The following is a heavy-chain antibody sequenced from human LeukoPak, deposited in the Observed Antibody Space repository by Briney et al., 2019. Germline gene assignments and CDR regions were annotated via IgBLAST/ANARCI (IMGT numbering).Heavy chain of an antibody. Sequence: PSETLSLTCTVSGGSISSGSYYWSWIRQPAGKGLEWIGRIYTSGSTNYNPSLKSRVTISVDTSKNQFSLKLSSVTAADTAVYYCARATYYYGSGSSPQGSWFDPWGQGTLVTVSS. CDR1: GGSISSGSYY. CDR2: IYTSGST. CDR3: ARATYYYGSGSSPQGSWFDP. V-gene: IGHV4-61*02. D-gene: IGHD3-10*01. J-gene: IGHJ5*02.